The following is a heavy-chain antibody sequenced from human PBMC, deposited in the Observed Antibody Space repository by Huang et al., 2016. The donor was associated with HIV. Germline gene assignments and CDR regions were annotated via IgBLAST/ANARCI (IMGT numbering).Heavy chain of an antibody. V-gene: IGHV4-34*02. J-gene: IGHJ5*02. Sequence: QVHLQQWGAGLLKSAETLSLTCAVSGGSLSGYYCSWLRPTPGKGLEWIGEINHLGSPNYNPALKSRVSISMDGSKKQFSLKLRSISDADTAVYFCARDATKNPRGWFDPWGQGTLVTVSS. CDR1: GGSLSGYY. D-gene: IGHD3-10*01. CDR3: ARDATKNPRGWFDP. CDR2: INHLGSP.